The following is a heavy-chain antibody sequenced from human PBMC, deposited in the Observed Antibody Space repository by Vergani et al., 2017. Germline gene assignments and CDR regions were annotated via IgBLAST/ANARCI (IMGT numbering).Heavy chain of an antibody. V-gene: IGHV1-2*02. D-gene: IGHD2-2*01. CDR3: ARGYCSSTSCQAFDY. CDR2: INPNSGGT. Sequence: QVQLVQSGAEVKKPGSSVKVSCKASGGTFSSYAISWVRQAPGQGLEWMGWINPNSGGTNYAQKFQGRVTMTRDTSISTAYMELSRLRSDDTAVYYCARGYCSSTSCQAFDYWGQGTLVTVSS. J-gene: IGHJ4*02. CDR1: GGTFSSYA.